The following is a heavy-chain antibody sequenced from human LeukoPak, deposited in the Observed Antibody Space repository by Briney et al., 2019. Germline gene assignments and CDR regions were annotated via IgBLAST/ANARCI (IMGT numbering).Heavy chain of an antibody. CDR2: ISYDGSNK. CDR1: GFTFSSYG. CDR3: AKAATNYGIGY. Sequence: GGSLRLSCAASGFTFSSYGMHWVRQAPGKGLEWVAVISYDGSNKYYADSVKGRFTISRDNSKNTLYLQMNSLRAEDTAVYYCAKAATNYGIGYWGQRILVTVSS. J-gene: IGHJ4*02. V-gene: IGHV3-30*18. D-gene: IGHD1-26*01.